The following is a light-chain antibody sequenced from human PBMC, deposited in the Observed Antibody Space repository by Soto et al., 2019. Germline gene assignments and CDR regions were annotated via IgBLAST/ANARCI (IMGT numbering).Light chain of an antibody. J-gene: IGKJ1*01. CDR3: RQHYNTPRT. V-gene: IGKV1-39*01. CDR1: QPISDY. Sequence: DIQMTQSPSSLSASVGDRVTITCRTSQPISDYLNWYQQKPGKAPTLLIYTTSNLQSGVPSRFSGSGSATHFTLTISSLQPEDFATYYCRQHYNTPRTFGQGTKV. CDR2: TTS.